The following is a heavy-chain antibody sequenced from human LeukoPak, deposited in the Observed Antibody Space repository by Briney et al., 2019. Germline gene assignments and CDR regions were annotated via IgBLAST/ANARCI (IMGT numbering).Heavy chain of an antibody. D-gene: IGHD6-13*01. CDR1: GYTFTSYD. J-gene: IGHJ4*02. CDR2: MNPNSGNT. V-gene: IGHV1-8*03. CDR3: ARSLRYSSSWPYHDY. Sequence: AASVKVSCKATGYTFTSYDINWVRQATGQGLEWMGWMNPNSGNTGYAQKFQGRVTITRNTSISTAYMELSSLRSEDTAVYYCARSLRYSSSWPYHDYWGQGTLVTVSS.